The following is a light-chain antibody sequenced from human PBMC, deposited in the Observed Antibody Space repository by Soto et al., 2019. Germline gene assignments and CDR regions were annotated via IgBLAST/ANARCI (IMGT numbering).Light chain of an antibody. J-gene: IGKJ2*02. V-gene: IGKV3-20*01. CDR3: QQYNNWPGT. CDR1: QSVTSSY. Sequence: EIVLTQSPGTLSLSPGERATLSCRASQSVTSSYLAWYQQKSGQAPRLLIYGASSRATGISDRFSGSGSGTDFTLTISRLEPEDFAIYYCQQYNNWPGTFGQGTKLEIK. CDR2: GAS.